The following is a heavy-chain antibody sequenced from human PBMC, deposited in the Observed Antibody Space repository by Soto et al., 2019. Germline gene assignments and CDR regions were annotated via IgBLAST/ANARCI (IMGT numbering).Heavy chain of an antibody. Sequence: GGSLRLSCAASGFTFSSYGMHWVRQAPGKGLEWVAVIWYDGSNKYYADSVKGRFTISRDNSKNTLYLQMNSLRAEDTTVYYCAKEPVRIAAAGNAFDIWGQGTMVTVSS. CDR2: IWYDGSNK. J-gene: IGHJ3*02. D-gene: IGHD6-13*01. CDR3: AKEPVRIAAAGNAFDI. V-gene: IGHV3-33*06. CDR1: GFTFSSYG.